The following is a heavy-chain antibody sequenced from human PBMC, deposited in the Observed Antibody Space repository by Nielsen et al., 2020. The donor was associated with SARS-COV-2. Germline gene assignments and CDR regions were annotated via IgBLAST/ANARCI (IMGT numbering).Heavy chain of an antibody. CDR3: AKDSIPDGLWEIDY. J-gene: IGHJ4*02. V-gene: IGHV3-23*01. CDR2: ILGSGAAT. Sequence: GGSLRLSCTVSGFTFWTYTISWVRQPPGKGLQWVAGILGSGAATFYADSVKGRFTVSRDNSMNTVYLEMSRLRSEDTALYFCAKDSIPDGLWEIDYWGQGTRVTVSS. D-gene: IGHD1-14*01. CDR1: GFTFWTYT.